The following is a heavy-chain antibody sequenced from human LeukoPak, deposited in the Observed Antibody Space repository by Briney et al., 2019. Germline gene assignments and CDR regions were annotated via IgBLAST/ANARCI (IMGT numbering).Heavy chain of an antibody. V-gene: IGHV4-39*01. CDR1: GGSISSSSYY. CDR2: IYYSGST. D-gene: IGHD6-13*01. Sequence: PSETLSLTCTVSGGSISSSSYYWGWIRQPPGKGLEWIGSIYYSGSTYNNPSLKGRVAISVDTSKNQFSLKLSSVTAADTAVYYCARGSSSSWDTNWFDPWGQGTLVTVSS. CDR3: ARGSSSSWDTNWFDP. J-gene: IGHJ5*02.